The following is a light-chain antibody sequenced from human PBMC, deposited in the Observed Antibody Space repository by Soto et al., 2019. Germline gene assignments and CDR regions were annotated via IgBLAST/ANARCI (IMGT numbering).Light chain of an antibody. CDR1: SSDVGNYNY. CDR2: DVS. J-gene: IGLJ1*01. V-gene: IGLV2-14*03. Sequence: QSALTQPASVSGSPGQSITISCTGASSDVGNYNYVSWYQQHPGKAPKLIIYDVSNRPSGVSNRFSGSKSGNTASLTISGLQAEDEAGYYCSSYTSSTTLYVFGTGTKVTV. CDR3: SSYTSSTTLYV.